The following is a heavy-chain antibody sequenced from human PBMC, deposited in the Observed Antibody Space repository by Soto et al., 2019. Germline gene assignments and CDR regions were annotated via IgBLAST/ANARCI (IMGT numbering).Heavy chain of an antibody. D-gene: IGHD4-4*01. Sequence: SETLSLTCTVSGGSITSYYWSWIRQPPGKGLEWIGYVYYSGGTNYNPSLKSRVIISVDSSKNQFSLKLSSVTAADTAVYYCARRGTVTKYYFDSWGQGALVTVSS. CDR1: GGSITSYY. J-gene: IGHJ4*02. CDR3: ARRGTVTKYYFDS. V-gene: IGHV4-59*08. CDR2: VYYSGGT.